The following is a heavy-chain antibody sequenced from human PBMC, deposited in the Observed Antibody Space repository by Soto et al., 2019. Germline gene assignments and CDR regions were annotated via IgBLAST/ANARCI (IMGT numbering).Heavy chain of an antibody. V-gene: IGHV3-66*01. CDR3: ARDGSSRPTEY. D-gene: IGHD3-10*01. J-gene: IGHJ4*02. Sequence: GGSLRLSCAAPGFTVSSYYMSWARQAPGKGLEWVSVIYSGGSGTTYYAGSVKGRFTISRDISKNTVYLQMNSLRAEDTAVYYCARDGSSRPTEYWGQGTLVTAPQ. CDR2: IYSGGSGTT. CDR1: GFTVSSYY.